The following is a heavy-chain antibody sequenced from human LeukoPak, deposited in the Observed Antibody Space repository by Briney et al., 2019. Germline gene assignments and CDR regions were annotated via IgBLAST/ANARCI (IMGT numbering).Heavy chain of an antibody. CDR2: ITGGGDGT. V-gene: IGHV3-23*01. J-gene: IGHJ4*02. D-gene: IGHD3-22*01. CDR1: GFTFSNYA. Sequence: GGSLRLSCAASGFTFSNYAMTWVRQAPGKGLYWVSAITGGGDGTYYSDSVKGRFTISRDNSKNTLFLQMNSMRAADTALYYCAKVISSGYYSDSWGQGTLVTVSS. CDR3: AKVISSGYYSDS.